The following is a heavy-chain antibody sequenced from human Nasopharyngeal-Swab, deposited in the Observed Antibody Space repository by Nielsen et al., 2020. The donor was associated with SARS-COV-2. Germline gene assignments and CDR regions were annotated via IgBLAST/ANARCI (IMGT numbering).Heavy chain of an antibody. CDR1: GGSISSNNW. D-gene: IGHD3-3*01. J-gene: IGHJ4*02. Sequence: SETLSLTCAVSGGSISSNNWWSWVRQPPGKGLEWIGEIFHSGSSNYNPSLNNRVTISVDKSKNQFSLKLSSVTAADTAVYYCARREYYDFWSGYRNYYFDYWGQGTLVTVSS. CDR3: ARREYYDFWSGYRNYYFDY. CDR2: IFHSGSS. V-gene: IGHV4-4*02.